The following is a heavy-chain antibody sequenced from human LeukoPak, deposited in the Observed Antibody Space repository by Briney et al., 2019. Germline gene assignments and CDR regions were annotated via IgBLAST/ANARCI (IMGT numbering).Heavy chain of an antibody. CDR2: ISSSSSYI. CDR3: ARARAEYYYGSGSPLDY. J-gene: IGHJ4*02. CDR1: GFTFSSYA. D-gene: IGHD3-10*01. Sequence: PGGSLRLSCAASGFTFSSYAMSWVRQAPGKGLEWVSSISSSSSYIYYADSVKGRFTISRDNAKNSLYLQMNSLRAEDTAVYYCARARAEYYYGSGSPLDYWGQGTLVTVSS. V-gene: IGHV3-21*01.